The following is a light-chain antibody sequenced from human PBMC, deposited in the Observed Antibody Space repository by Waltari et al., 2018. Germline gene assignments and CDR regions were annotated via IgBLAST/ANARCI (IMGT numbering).Light chain of an antibody. J-gene: IGKJ3*01. V-gene: IGKV4-1*01. CDR3: QQYYRTPLT. CDR2: WSS. Sequence: DIVMTQSPDSLAVSLGERATINCTSSQSVLYSSNNKNYLAWYQQKPGQPPKLLIYWSSTRESGVPDRFSGSGSGTDFTLTISSLQAEDVAVYYCQQYYRTPLTFGPGTTVDIK. CDR1: QSVLYSSNNKNY.